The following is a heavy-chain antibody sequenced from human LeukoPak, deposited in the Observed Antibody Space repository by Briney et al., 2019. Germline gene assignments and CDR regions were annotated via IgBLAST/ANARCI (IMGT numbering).Heavy chain of an antibody. Sequence: GGSLRLSCAASGFTFSSYSMNWVRQAPGKGLEWVSSISNRGSYIYYADSVKGRFTISRDDAKNSLYLQMNALTGGDTAIYFCTRGASRSFDYYYYMDVWGKGTTVTVSS. CDR2: ISNRGSYI. D-gene: IGHD6-13*01. J-gene: IGHJ6*03. V-gene: IGHV3-21*01. CDR1: GFTFSSYS. CDR3: TRGASRSFDYYYYMDV.